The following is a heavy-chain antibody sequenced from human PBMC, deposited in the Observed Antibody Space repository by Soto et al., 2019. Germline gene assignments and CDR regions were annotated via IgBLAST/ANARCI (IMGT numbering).Heavy chain of an antibody. CDR1: GASISTYY. Sequence: QVQLQESGPGLVKPSETLSLACTVSGASISTYYYSWIRQAPGKALEWIGYIYYTGITNYNPSLESRVTISQDTSKNQLSLTMTSVTAADTAVYYCAITRVENHYYGGRDVWGQVTTVTVSS. J-gene: IGHJ6*02. CDR3: AITRVENHYYGGRDV. D-gene: IGHD3-22*01. V-gene: IGHV4-59*03. CDR2: IYYTGIT.